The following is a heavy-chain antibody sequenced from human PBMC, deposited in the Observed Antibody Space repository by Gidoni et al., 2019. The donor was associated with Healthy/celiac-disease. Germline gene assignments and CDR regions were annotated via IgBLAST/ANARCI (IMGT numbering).Heavy chain of an antibody. Sequence: QVQLQQWGAGLLKPSETLSLTCAVYGGSFSGYYWSWIRQPPGKGLEWIWEINHSGSTNYNPSLKSRVTISVDTSKNQFSLKLSSVTAADTAVYYCARESGPQWLASAEYFQHWGQGTLVTVSS. CDR2: INHSGST. V-gene: IGHV4-34*01. D-gene: IGHD6-19*01. CDR3: ARESGPQWLASAEYFQH. CDR1: GGSFSGYY. J-gene: IGHJ1*01.